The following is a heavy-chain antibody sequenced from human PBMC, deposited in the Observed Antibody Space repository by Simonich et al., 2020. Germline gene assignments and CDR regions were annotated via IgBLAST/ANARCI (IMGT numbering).Heavy chain of an antibody. CDR1: GFTFSSYG. J-gene: IGHJ4*02. V-gene: IGHV3-33*01. CDR2: IWNDGSNK. D-gene: IGHD2-15*01. CDR3: ARDRYCSGGSCYYFDY. Sequence: QVQLVESGGGVVQPGRSLRLSCAASGFTFSSYGMHWVRQAPGKGLEWGAVIWNDGSNKYYADSVKGRFTISRDNSKNTLYLQMHSLRAEDTAVYYCARDRYCSGGSCYYFDYWGQGTLVTVSS.